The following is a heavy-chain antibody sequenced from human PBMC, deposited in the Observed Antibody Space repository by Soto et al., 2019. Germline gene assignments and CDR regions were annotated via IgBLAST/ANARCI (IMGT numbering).Heavy chain of an antibody. CDR1: GFIFSTYS. V-gene: IGHV3-48*02. CDR2: ISTSTSTI. J-gene: IGHJ6*02. D-gene: IGHD3-9*01. CDR3: ARHDWLRYYYYGMDV. Sequence: GGSLRLSCAASGFIFSTYSMNWVRQAPGKGLEWVSYISTSTSTIYYADSVKGRFTISRDNAKNSLYLQMNSLRDEDTAVYYCARHDWLRYYYYGMDVWGQGTTVTVSS.